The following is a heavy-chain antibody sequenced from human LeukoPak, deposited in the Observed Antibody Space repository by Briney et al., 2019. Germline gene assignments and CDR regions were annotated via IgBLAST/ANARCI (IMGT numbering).Heavy chain of an antibody. J-gene: IGHJ4*02. V-gene: IGHV3-15*01. CDR2: IKSKTDGGTT. CDR1: GFTFSNAW. Sequence: GGSLRLSCAASGFTFSNAWMSWVREAPGKGLEWVGSIKSKTDGGTTDYAALVKGRFTISRDDSKNTLYLQMNSLKTEDTAVYYYAGSGYFFDYWGQGTLVTVSS. D-gene: IGHD3-22*01. CDR3: AGSGYFFDY.